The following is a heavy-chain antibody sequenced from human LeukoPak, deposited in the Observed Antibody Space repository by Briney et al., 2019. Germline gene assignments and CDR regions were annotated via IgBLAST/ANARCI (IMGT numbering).Heavy chain of an antibody. D-gene: IGHD1-26*01. V-gene: IGHV1-69*04. Sequence: GASVKVSCKASGGTFSSYAISWVRQAPGQGLEWMGRIIPILGIANYAQKFQGRVTITADESTSTAYMELSSLRSEDTAVYYCARVSSGSYSSWGQGTLVTVSS. CDR2: IIPILGIA. CDR1: GGTFSSYA. J-gene: IGHJ4*02. CDR3: ARVSSGSYSS.